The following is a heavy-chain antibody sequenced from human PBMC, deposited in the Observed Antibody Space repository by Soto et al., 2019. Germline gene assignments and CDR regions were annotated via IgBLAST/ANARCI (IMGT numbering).Heavy chain of an antibody. D-gene: IGHD2-2*01. Sequence: RLSCAASGFTFSSYWMHWVRQAPGKGLVWVSRINSDGSSTSYADSVKGRFTISRDNAKNTLYLQMNSLRAEDTAVYYCARDGRYCSSTSCYVGYYYYGMDVWGQGTRVTVSS. CDR2: INSDGSST. CDR1: GFTFSSYW. V-gene: IGHV3-74*01. J-gene: IGHJ6*02. CDR3: ARDGRYCSSTSCYVGYYYYGMDV.